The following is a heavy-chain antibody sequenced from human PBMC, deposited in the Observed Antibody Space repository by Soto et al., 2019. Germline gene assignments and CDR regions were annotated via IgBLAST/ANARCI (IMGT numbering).Heavy chain of an antibody. CDR3: AHRVLRTVFGLVTTTAIYFDF. J-gene: IGHJ4*02. Sequence: QITLNESGPTPVKPRQTLTLTCTFSGFSLTTSGVGVGWIRQSPGKAPEWLALIYWDDDKRYSPSLKSRLTIHKDTSKTQVVLTMVDLDPADTATYYCAHRVLRTVFGLVTTTAIYFDFWGQGTPVAVSS. CDR1: GFSLTTSGVG. V-gene: IGHV2-5*02. CDR2: IYWDDDK. D-gene: IGHD3-3*01.